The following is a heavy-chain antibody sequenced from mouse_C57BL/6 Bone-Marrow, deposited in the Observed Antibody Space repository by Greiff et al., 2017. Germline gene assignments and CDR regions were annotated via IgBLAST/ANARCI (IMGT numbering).Heavy chain of an antibody. J-gene: IGHJ2*01. CDR3: ARTRLRYPYDY. CDR2: IYPRSGNT. D-gene: IGHD1-1*01. Sequence: QVQLKQSGAELARPGASVKLSCKASGYTFTSYGISWVKQRTGPGLEWIGEIYPRSGNTYYNEKFKGKATLTADKSSSTAYMELRSLTSEDSAVYFCARTRLRYPYDYWGQGTTLTVSS. V-gene: IGHV1-81*01. CDR1: GYTFTSYG.